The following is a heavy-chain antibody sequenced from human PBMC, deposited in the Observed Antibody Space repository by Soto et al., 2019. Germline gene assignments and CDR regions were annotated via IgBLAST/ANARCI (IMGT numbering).Heavy chain of an antibody. Sequence: MELLESGGGLVQPGGSLKLSCAASGFTFSDYYISWIRQAPGKGLEWVSYISSSGSIIYYADSVKGRFTISRDNAKNSLYLQMNSLRAEDTAVYYCALAGYDSNYYAVTPLSAGHFWGQGTLVTVSS. CDR2: ISSSGSII. CDR1: GFTFSDYY. J-gene: IGHJ4*02. V-gene: IGHV3-11*01. CDR3: ALAGYDSNYYAVTPLSAGHF. D-gene: IGHD4-4*01.